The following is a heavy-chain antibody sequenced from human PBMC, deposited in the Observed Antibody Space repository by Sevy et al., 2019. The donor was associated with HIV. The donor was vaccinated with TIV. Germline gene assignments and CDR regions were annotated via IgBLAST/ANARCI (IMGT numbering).Heavy chain of an antibody. J-gene: IGHJ6*02. CDR2: ISSDGSSE. V-gene: IGHV3-30*04. CDR1: GFTFNIYV. CDR3: ARDLPSAVTLPFYYYGLHV. Sequence: GGSLRLSCAASGFTFNIYVIHWVRQAPGKGLEGVAVISSDGSSEYYADSVKGRFSISRDNSMKTLYLQMISLRAEETAVYYCARDLPSAVTLPFYYYGLHVWGQGTTVTVSS. D-gene: IGHD4-17*01.